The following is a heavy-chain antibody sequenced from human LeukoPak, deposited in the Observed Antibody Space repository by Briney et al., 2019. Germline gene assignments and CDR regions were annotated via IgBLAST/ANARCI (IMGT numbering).Heavy chain of an antibody. J-gene: IGHJ6*03. D-gene: IGHD2-2*01. CDR2: IYYSGST. CDR3: ARVSRYQQFTYYYYYMDV. Sequence: SETLSLTCTVSGGSISSYYWSWIRQPPGKGLEWIGYIYYSGSTNYNPSLKSRVTISVDTSKNQFSLKLSSVTAADTAVYYCARVSRYQQFTYYYYYMDVWGKGTTVTVSS. V-gene: IGHV4-59*01. CDR1: GGSISSYY.